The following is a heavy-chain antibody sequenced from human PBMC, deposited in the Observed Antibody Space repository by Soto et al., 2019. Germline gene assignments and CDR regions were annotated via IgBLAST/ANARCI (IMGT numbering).Heavy chain of an antibody. V-gene: IGHV2-5*02. CDR3: AHSRNLITEDAQVGDFDY. D-gene: IGHD3-10*01. Sequence: QINLKESGPTLVKPTQTLTLTCSFSGFSLTTAGVGVGWVRLSPGEALEWLALIYWDDDERYSPSLKTRLTITKDLSKNQVVLIMTNMAPVDTATYYCAHSRNLITEDAQVGDFDYWGQGTLVTVSS. J-gene: IGHJ4*02. CDR2: IYWDDDE. CDR1: GFSLTTAGVG.